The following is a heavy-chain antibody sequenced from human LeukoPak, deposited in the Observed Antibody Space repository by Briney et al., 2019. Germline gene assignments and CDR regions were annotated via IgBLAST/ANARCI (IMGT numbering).Heavy chain of an antibody. CDR1: GFTFSSYG. V-gene: IGHV3-30*02. CDR3: ARVVAATNWFDP. D-gene: IGHD2-15*01. CDR2: IRYDGSNK. J-gene: IGHJ5*02. Sequence: PGGSLRLSCAASGFTFSSYGMHWVRQAPGKGLEWVAFIRYDGSNKYYADSVKGRFTISRDNAKNSLYLQMNSLRAEDTAVYYCARVVAATNWFDPWGQGTLVTVSS.